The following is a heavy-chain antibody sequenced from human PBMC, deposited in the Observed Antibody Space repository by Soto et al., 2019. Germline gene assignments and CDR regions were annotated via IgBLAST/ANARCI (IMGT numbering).Heavy chain of an antibody. CDR1: GGTFSSYA. CDR3: ATPRRGNWNLDNNWFDP. Sequence: SVKVSCKASGGTFSSYAISWVRQAPGQGLEWMGGIIPIFGTANYAQKFQGRVTMTEDTSTDTAYMELSSLRSEDTAVYYCATPRRGNWNLDNNWFDPWGQGTLVTVSS. V-gene: IGHV1-69*06. CDR2: IIPIFGTA. D-gene: IGHD1-20*01. J-gene: IGHJ5*02.